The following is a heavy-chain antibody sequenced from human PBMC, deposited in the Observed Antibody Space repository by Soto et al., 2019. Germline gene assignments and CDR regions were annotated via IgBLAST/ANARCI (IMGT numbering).Heavy chain of an antibody. D-gene: IGHD3-10*01. CDR2: ISAYNGNT. Sequence: EASVKVSCKASGYTFTSYGISWVRQAPGQGLEWMGWISAYNGNTNYAQKLQGRVTMTTDTSTSTAYMELRSLRSDDTAVYYCAILYYYGSGSYKVMREAFDIWGQGTMVTVSS. CDR1: GYTFTSYG. V-gene: IGHV1-18*01. J-gene: IGHJ3*02. CDR3: AILYYYGSGSYKVMREAFDI.